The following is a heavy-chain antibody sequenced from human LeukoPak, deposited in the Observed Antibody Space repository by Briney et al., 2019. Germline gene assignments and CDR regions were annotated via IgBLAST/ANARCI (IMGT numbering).Heavy chain of an antibody. J-gene: IGHJ6*02. Sequence: GGSLRLSCAASRFTFSSYWMTWVRQAPGKGLEWVANIKQDGGEKHYVDSVQGRFTISRDNAKNSLYLQMNSLRAEDTAVYYCAFDSSGYPLYYYYYGMDVWGQGTTVTVSS. CDR1: RFTFSSYW. V-gene: IGHV3-7*05. CDR2: IKQDGGEK. D-gene: IGHD3-22*01. CDR3: AFDSSGYPLYYYYYGMDV.